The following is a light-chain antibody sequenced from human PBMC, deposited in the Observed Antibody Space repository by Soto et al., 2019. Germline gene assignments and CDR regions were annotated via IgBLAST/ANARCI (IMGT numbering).Light chain of an antibody. CDR3: GSWDSSIPYV. V-gene: IGLV1-51*01. CDR2: DDD. Sequence: QSVLTQPPSVSAAPGQRVTISCSGSSSNIGGNSVSWYQQLPGTAPKLLIYDDDKRPSGIPDRFSGSKSGTSATLGITGFQTGDEADYYCGSWDSSIPYVFGTGTKVTVL. CDR1: SSNIGGNS. J-gene: IGLJ1*01.